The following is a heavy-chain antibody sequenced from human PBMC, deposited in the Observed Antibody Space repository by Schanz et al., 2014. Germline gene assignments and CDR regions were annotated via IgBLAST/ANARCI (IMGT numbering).Heavy chain of an antibody. V-gene: IGHV3-9*01. CDR1: GFTFDEFA. CDR2: ISWNSASI. D-gene: IGHD3-9*01. Sequence: EVQLMESGGGLVQPGKSLRLSCAASGFTFDEFAMHWVRQSPGKGLEWVSGISWNSASIGYADSVKGRFTISRDNAKNSLYLQMNSLTVDDTALYYCAKDINPYTDVLRHDLPDSCGQGTRVTVSS. CDR3: AKDINPYTDVLRHDLPDS. J-gene: IGHJ4*02.